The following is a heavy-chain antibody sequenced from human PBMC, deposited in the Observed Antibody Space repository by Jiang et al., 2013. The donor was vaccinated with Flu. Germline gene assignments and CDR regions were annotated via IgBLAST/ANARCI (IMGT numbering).Heavy chain of an antibody. V-gene: IGHV1-69*01. CDR2: IIPIFGIA. Sequence: GAEVKKPGSSVKVSCKASGGTFSSYAISWVRQAPGQGLEWMGGIIPIFGIANYAQKFQGRVTITADESTSTAYMELSSLRSEDTAVYYCARVLHVVVTATTNWFDPWGQGTPGHRLL. CDR3: ARVLHVVVTATTNWFDP. CDR1: GGTFSSYA. D-gene: IGHD2-21*02. J-gene: IGHJ5*02.